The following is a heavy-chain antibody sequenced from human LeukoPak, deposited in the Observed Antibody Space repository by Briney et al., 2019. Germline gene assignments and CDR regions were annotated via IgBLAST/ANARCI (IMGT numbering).Heavy chain of an antibody. Sequence: KPSETLSHTCAVSGDSISTTNYYWGWIRQPPGKGLEWIGIIYYSGITHYNPSLKSRVTILVDTSKNQFSLKLSSVTDADTAVYYCARVRRSLNWFDSWGQGTLVTVSS. CDR3: ARVRRSLNWFDS. CDR2: IYYSGIT. CDR1: GDSISTTNYY. D-gene: IGHD3-3*01. V-gene: IGHV4-39*01. J-gene: IGHJ5*01.